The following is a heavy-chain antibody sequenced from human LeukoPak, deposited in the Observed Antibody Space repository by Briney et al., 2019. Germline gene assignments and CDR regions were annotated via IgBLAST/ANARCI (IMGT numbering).Heavy chain of an antibody. Sequence: PSEPLSLTCTVSGGSISSYYWSWIRQPPGKGLEWIGYIYTSGSTNYNPSLKSRVTISVDTSKNQFSLKLSSVTAADTAVYYCAGSAARRGWFDPWGQGTLVTVSS. CDR1: GGSISSYY. CDR2: IYTSGST. D-gene: IGHD6-6*01. J-gene: IGHJ5*02. CDR3: AGSAARRGWFDP. V-gene: IGHV4-4*09.